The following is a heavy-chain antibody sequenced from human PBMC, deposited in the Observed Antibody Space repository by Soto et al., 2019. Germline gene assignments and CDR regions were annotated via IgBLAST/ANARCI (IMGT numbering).Heavy chain of an antibody. D-gene: IGHD5-12*01. CDR1: GGSISSSSYY. J-gene: IGHJ4*02. V-gene: IGHV4-39*01. Sequence: NPSETLSLTCTVSGGSISSSSYYWGWIRQPPGKGLEWIGSIYYSGSTYYNPSLKSRVTISVDTSKNQFSLKLSSVTAADTAVYYCARHSQIVATPAGNFFDYWGQGTLVTVSS. CDR2: IYYSGST. CDR3: ARHSQIVATPAGNFFDY.